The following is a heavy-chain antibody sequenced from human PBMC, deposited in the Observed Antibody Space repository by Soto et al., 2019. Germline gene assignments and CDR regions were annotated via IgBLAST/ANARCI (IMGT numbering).Heavy chain of an antibody. Sequence: EVQLLESGGGLVQPGGSLRLSCAASGFTFSSYAMNWVRQAPGQGLEWVPVISGSGGSTYYADSVKGRFTISRDNSKNTLYLQMNGLRAEDTAVYYCASRSSGWYFAYWGQGTLVTVSS. V-gene: IGHV3-23*01. CDR2: ISGSGGST. D-gene: IGHD6-19*01. CDR3: ASRSSGWYFAY. J-gene: IGHJ4*02. CDR1: GFTFSSYA.